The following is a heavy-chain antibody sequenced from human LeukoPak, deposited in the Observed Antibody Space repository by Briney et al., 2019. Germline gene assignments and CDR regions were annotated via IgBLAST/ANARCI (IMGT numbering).Heavy chain of an antibody. CDR2: ISSSSSYI. V-gene: IGHV3-21*01. J-gene: IGHJ4*02. D-gene: IGHD3-22*01. CDR1: GFTFSSYS. CDR3: ARDSGYYYDSSGYYGYYFDY. Sequence: GGSLRLSCAASGFTFSSYSMNWVRQAPGKGLEWVSSISSSSSYIYYADSVKGRFTISRDNAKNSLYLQMNSLRAEDTAVYYCARDSGYYYDSSGYYGYYFDYWGQGTLVTASS.